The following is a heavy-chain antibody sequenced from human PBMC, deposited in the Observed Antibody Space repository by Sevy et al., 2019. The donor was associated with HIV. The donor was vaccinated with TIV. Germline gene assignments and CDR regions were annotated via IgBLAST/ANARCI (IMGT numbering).Heavy chain of an antibody. Sequence: GGSLRLSCAASGFTFSNYGMHWVRQAPGKGLEWVAVIWYDGSYEYYADSVKGRFTLSRDNAKSTLYLQMNRLRAEDTVVYYGAKTFAIFGVLMSPDFDPWGQGTLVTVSS. D-gene: IGHD3-3*01. J-gene: IGHJ5*02. V-gene: IGHV3-33*06. CDR2: IWYDGSYE. CDR1: GFTFSNYG. CDR3: AKTFAIFGVLMSPDFDP.